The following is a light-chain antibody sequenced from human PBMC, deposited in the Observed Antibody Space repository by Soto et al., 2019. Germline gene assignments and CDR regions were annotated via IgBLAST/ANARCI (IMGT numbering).Light chain of an antibody. J-gene: IGKJ1*01. V-gene: IGKV3-20*01. CDR1: QTVSSS. CDR3: QQYGTSPT. CDR2: EVS. Sequence: EILMTQSPSTLSLSAGERPTLSCRASQTVSSSLAWYQQKPGKAPRLLIYEVSSRATGIPDRLSGSGAGTDFTLPIRRLEPEDAAVYYCQQYGTSPTFGQGTKVDIK.